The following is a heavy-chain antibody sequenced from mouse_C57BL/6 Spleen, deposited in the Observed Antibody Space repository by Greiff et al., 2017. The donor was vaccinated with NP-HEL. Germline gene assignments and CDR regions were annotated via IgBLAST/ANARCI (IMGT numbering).Heavy chain of an antibody. D-gene: IGHD1-1*01. Sequence: EVMLVESGGGLVQPGGSLKLSCAASGFTFSDYYMYWVRQTPEKRLEWVAYISNGGGSTYSPAPVKGRFTISRDNAKNTLYLQMSRLKSEDTAMYYCARQGVEYYGTVYAMDYWGQGTSVTVSS. CDR1: GFTFSDYY. CDR3: ARQGVEYYGTVYAMDY. CDR2: ISNGGGST. J-gene: IGHJ4*01. V-gene: IGHV5-12*01.